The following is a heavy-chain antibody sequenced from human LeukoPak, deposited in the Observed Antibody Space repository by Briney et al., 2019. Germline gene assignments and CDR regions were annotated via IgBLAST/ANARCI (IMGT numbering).Heavy chain of an antibody. CDR3: ARGYTYGLFDY. V-gene: IGHV5-51*01. Sequence: GESLKISCKGSGYSFITYWIGWVRQMPGKGLEWMGIIYPGDSDTRYSPSFRGQVTISADKSISTAFLQWSSLKASDTAMYYRARGYTYGLFDYWGQGTLVTVSS. D-gene: IGHD5-18*01. CDR2: IYPGDSDT. CDR1: GYSFITYW. J-gene: IGHJ4*02.